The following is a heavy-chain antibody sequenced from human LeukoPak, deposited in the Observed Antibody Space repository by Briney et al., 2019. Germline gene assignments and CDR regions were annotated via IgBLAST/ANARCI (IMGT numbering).Heavy chain of an antibody. J-gene: IGHJ4*02. CDR1: GFTFSSYA. CDR3: VRAADFWSGYYGY. Sequence: GGSLRLSCSASGFTFSSYAMHWVRQAPGKGLEYVSAISSNGGSTYYADSVKGRFTISRDNSKNTLYLQMSSLRAEDTAVYYCVRAADFWSGYYGYWGQGTLVTVSS. D-gene: IGHD3-3*01. CDR2: ISSNGGST. V-gene: IGHV3-64D*06.